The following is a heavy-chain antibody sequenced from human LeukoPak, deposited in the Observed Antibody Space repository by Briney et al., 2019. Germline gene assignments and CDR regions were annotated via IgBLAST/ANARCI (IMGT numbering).Heavy chain of an antibody. D-gene: IGHD2-15*01. CDR3: ASRGWWGNWYFDL. J-gene: IGHJ2*01. V-gene: IGHV1-2*02. Sequence: ASVKVSCKASGYTFTDYYMHWVRQAPGQGLEWMGWINPNSGGANYAQKFQGRVTMTRDTSISTAYMELSRLRSDDTAVYYCASRGWWGNWYFDLWGRGTLVTVSS. CDR2: INPNSGGA. CDR1: GYTFTDYY.